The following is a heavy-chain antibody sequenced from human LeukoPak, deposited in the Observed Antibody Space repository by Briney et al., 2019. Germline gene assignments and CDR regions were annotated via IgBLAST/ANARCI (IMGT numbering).Heavy chain of an antibody. D-gene: IGHD2-2*01. Sequence: KTSETLSLTCTVSGGSISSGGYYWSWIRQHPGKGLEWIGYIYYSGSTYYNPSLKSRVTISVDTSKNQFSLKLSSVTAADTAVYYCARSYQSYYYYGTDVWGQGTTVTVSS. J-gene: IGHJ6*02. V-gene: IGHV4-31*03. CDR1: GGSISSGGYY. CDR3: ARSYQSYYYYGTDV. CDR2: IYYSGST.